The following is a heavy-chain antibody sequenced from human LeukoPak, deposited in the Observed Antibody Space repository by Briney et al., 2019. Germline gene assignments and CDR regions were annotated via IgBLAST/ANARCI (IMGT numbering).Heavy chain of an antibody. J-gene: IGHJ4*02. Sequence: SETLSLTCTVSGGSISSSSYYWGWIRRPPGKGLEWIGSIYYSGSTYYNPSLKSRVTISVDTSKNQFSLKLSSVTAADTAVYYCASLYYDFWSGYPKADFDYWGQGTLVTVSS. CDR3: ASLYYDFWSGYPKADFDY. CDR1: GGSISSSSYY. CDR2: IYYSGST. D-gene: IGHD3-3*01. V-gene: IGHV4-39*01.